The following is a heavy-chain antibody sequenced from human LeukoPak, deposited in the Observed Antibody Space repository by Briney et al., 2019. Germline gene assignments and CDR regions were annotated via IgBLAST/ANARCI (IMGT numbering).Heavy chain of an antibody. J-gene: IGHJ6*03. CDR2: INPNSGGT. V-gene: IGHV1-2*02. CDR1: GYTFTGYY. CDR3: ARAGGAGYYYYYMDV. D-gene: IGHD1-26*01. Sequence: ASVKVSCKASGYTFTGYYMHWVRQAPGQGLEWMGWINPNSGGTNYAQKFQGRVTMTRDTSISTAYMELSRLRSDDTAAYYCARAGGAGYYYYYMDVWGKGTTVTVSS.